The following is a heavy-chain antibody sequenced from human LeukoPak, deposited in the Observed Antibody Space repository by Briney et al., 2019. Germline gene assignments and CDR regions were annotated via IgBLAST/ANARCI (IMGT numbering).Heavy chain of an antibody. Sequence: ASVEVSCKASGYTFTSYDINWVRQATGQGLEWMGWMNPNSGNTGYAQKFQGRVTMTRNTSISTAYMELSSLRSEDTAVYYCARQRNYDFWSGYYSIDAFDIWGQGTMVTVSS. CDR3: ARQRNYDFWSGYYSIDAFDI. V-gene: IGHV1-8*01. CDR1: GYTFTSYD. D-gene: IGHD3-3*01. J-gene: IGHJ3*02. CDR2: MNPNSGNT.